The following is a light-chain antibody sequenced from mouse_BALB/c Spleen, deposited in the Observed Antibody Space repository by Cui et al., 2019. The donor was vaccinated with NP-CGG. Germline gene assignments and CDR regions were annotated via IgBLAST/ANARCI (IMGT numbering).Light chain of an antibody. V-gene: IGLV1*01. CDR1: TGAVTTSNY. Sequence: QAFLPPQSALPPSPGETVTLTCRSSTGAVTTSNYANWVQEKPDHLFTGLIGGTNNRAPGVPARFSGSLIGDKAALTITGAQTEDEAIYFCALWYSNHWVFGGGTKLTVL. CDR3: ALWYSNHWV. CDR2: GTN. J-gene: IGLJ1*01.